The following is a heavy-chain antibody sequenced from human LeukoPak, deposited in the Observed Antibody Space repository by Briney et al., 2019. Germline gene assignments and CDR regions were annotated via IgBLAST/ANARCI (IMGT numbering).Heavy chain of an antibody. D-gene: IGHD6-19*01. Sequence: GGSLRLSCAASGFTFSSCAMSWVRQAPGKGLEWVSAISGSGGSTYYADSVKGRFTISRDNSKNTLYPQMNSLRAEDTAVYYCAKDSTVWVAVAGGGNDYWGQGTLVTVSS. V-gene: IGHV3-23*01. CDR2: ISGSGGST. J-gene: IGHJ4*02. CDR1: GFTFSSCA. CDR3: AKDSTVWVAVAGGGNDY.